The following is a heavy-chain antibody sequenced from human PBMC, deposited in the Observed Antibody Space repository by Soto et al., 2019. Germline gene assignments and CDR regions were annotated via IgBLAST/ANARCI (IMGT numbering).Heavy chain of an antibody. J-gene: IGHJ3*02. CDR3: ASASMIVVVATSDAFDI. CDR1: GFTVSSNY. D-gene: IGHD3-22*01. CDR2: IYSGGST. V-gene: IGHV3-66*01. Sequence: GGSLRLSCAASGFTVSSNYMSWVRQAPGKGLEWVSVIYSGGSTYYADSVKGRFTISRDNSKNTLYLQMNSLRAEDTAVYYCASASMIVVVATSDAFDIWGQGTMVTVSS.